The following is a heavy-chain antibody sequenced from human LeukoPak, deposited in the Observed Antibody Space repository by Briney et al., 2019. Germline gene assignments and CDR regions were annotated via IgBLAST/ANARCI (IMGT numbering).Heavy chain of an antibody. J-gene: IGHJ4*02. V-gene: IGHV3-30*02. D-gene: IGHD6-13*01. CDR2: IHYDSSTE. Sequence: GGSLRLSCAASGFAFSSYGMHWVRQAPGKGLEWVAYIHYDSSTEDYADSVKGRFTISRDNSKNTLYLQMNSLRAEDTAVYYCARHLLIAAAGTDYWGQGTLVTVSS. CDR1: GFAFSSYG. CDR3: ARHLLIAAAGTDY.